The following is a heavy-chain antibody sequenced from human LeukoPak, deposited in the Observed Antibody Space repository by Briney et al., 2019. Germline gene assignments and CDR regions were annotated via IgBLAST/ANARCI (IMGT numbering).Heavy chain of an antibody. Sequence: GASVTVSCKASGYTFTSYGISWVRQAPGQGLQWMGWISGYNGNTNYAQKFQGRVTMTTDTSTNTAYMELRRLRSDDTAVYYCARVEERGRVFWVGEDYYFGMDVWGQGTMVTVSS. D-gene: IGHD3-10*01. V-gene: IGHV1-18*01. CDR1: GYTFTSYG. CDR3: ARVEERGRVFWVGEDYYFGMDV. J-gene: IGHJ6*02. CDR2: ISGYNGNT.